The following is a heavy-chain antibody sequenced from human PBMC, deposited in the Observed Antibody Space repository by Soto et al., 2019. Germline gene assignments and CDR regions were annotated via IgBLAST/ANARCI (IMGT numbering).Heavy chain of an antibody. CDR3: ARARPYYYDL. J-gene: IGHJ3*01. V-gene: IGHV3-30-3*01. Sequence: QVQLVESGGGVVQSGRSLRLSCAASGFTFSSYAMHWVRQAPGKGLEWVAVISYDGSNKYYADSVKGRFTISRDNSKNTLYLQMNSLRAEDTAVYYCARARPYYYDLWGQGTMVTVSS. D-gene: IGHD3-22*01. CDR1: GFTFSSYA. CDR2: ISYDGSNK.